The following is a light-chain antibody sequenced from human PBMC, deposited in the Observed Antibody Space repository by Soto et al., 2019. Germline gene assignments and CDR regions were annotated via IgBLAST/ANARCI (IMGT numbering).Light chain of an antibody. CDR2: LEGSGSY. Sequence: QSVLTQSSSASASLGSSVKLTCTLSSGNSSYIIAWHQQQPGKDPRYLMKLEGSGSYNKGSGVPGRFSGSSAAADRYLTISILQYEDEADYCWETGDSNTGVFGTGTKLTVL. J-gene: IGLJ1*01. CDR1: SGNSSYI. V-gene: IGLV4-60*02. CDR3: ETGDSNTGV.